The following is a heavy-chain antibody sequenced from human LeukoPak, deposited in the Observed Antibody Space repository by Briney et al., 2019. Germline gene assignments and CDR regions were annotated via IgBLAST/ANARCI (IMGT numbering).Heavy chain of an antibody. CDR2: INPSGGST. J-gene: IGHJ4*02. D-gene: IGHD6-13*01. CDR3: ATTTIAAAGYFDY. Sequence: SVKVSCKASGYTFTSYYMHWVRQAPGQGLEWMGIINPSGGSTSYAQKFQGRVTMTRDTSTSTVYMELSSLRSEDTAVYYCATTTIAAAGYFDYWGQGTLVTVSS. CDR1: GYTFTSYY. V-gene: IGHV1-46*01.